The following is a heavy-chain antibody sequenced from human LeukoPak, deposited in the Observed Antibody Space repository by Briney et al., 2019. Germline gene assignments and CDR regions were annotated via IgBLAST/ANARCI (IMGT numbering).Heavy chain of an antibody. CDR3: AKDQGGGYGSGSYHFDY. CDR2: ISYDGSNK. D-gene: IGHD3-10*01. CDR1: GFTFSSYS. Sequence: GGSLRLSCAVSGFTFSSYSMSWVRQAPGKGLEWVAVISYDGSNKYYADSVKGRFTISRDNSKNTLYLQMNSLRAEDTAVYYCAKDQGGGYGSGSYHFDYWGQGTLVTVSS. J-gene: IGHJ4*02. V-gene: IGHV3-30*18.